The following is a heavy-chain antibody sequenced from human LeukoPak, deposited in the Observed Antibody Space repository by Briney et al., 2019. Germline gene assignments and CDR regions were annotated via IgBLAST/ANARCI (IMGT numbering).Heavy chain of an antibody. CDR3: AKDRDDYGDS. Sequence: GGSLRLSCAASGFTFSSYGMHWVRQAPDKGLEWVAFIRYDGSNKYYADSVKGRFTISRDNSKNTLYPQMNSLRAEDTAVYYCAKDRDDYGDSWGQGTLVTVSS. CDR2: IRYDGSNK. V-gene: IGHV3-30*02. CDR1: GFTFSSYG. D-gene: IGHD3-10*01. J-gene: IGHJ4*02.